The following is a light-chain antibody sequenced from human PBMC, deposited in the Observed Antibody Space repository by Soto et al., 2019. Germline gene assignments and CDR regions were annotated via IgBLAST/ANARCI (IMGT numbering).Light chain of an antibody. V-gene: IGKV1-5*03. CDR3: QHYNSYSEA. CDR1: QTISSW. CDR2: KAS. J-gene: IGKJ1*01. Sequence: DIQMTQCPSTVSGSXXXXXSXTXRASQTISSWLAWYQQKPGKAPKLLIYKASTLKSGVPSRFSGSGSGTEFTLTISSLQPDDFATYYCQHYNSYSEAFGQGTKVDIK.